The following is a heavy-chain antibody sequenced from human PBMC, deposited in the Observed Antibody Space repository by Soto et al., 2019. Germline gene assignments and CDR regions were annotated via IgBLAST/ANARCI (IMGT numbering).Heavy chain of an antibody. J-gene: IGHJ3*02. D-gene: IGHD6-13*01. V-gene: IGHV1-2*04. CDR3: ARGGIAAAGTARFDI. CDR2: INPNSGGT. Sequence: ASVKVSCKASGYTFTGYYMHWVRQAPGQGLERMGWINPNSGGTNYAQKFQGWVTMTRDTSISTAYMELSRLRSDDTAVYYCARGGIAAAGTARFDIWGQGTMVT. CDR1: GYTFTGYY.